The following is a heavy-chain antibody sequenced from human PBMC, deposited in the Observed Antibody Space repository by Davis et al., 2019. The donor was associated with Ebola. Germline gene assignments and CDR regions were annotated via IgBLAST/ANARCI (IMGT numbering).Heavy chain of an antibody. D-gene: IGHD3-3*01. V-gene: IGHV4-34*01. J-gene: IGHJ4*02. CDR3: ARHDQFLEWLLFNY. CDR1: GGSFSGYC. Sequence: MPSETLSLTCAVYGGSFSGYCWSWIRQPPGKGLEWIGEINHSGSTNYNPSLKSRVTISVDTSKNQFSLKLSSVTAADTAVYYCARHDQFLEWLLFNYWGQGTLVTVSS. CDR2: INHSGST.